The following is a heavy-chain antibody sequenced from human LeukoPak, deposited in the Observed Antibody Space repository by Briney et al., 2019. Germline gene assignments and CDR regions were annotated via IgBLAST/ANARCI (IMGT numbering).Heavy chain of an antibody. V-gene: IGHV3-23*01. CDR3: AKGSTYYDDSWDDY. CDR2: ISGSGGST. J-gene: IGHJ4*02. CDR1: GFTFSSYA. Sequence: PGGSLRLSCAASGFTFSSYAMSWVRQAPGKGLEWVSAISGSGGSTYYADSVKDRFTISRDNSKNTLYLQMNSLRAEDTAVYYCAKGSTYYDDSWDDYWGQGTLVTVSS. D-gene: IGHD3-22*01.